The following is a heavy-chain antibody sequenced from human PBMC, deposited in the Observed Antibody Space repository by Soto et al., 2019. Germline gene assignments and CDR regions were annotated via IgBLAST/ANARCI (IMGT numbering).Heavy chain of an antibody. V-gene: IGHV4-59*01. CDR1: GDSIRSYY. CDR2: IYYSGST. J-gene: IGHJ6*02. Sequence: PSETLSLTCTVSGDSIRSYYWTWIRQPPGKGLELIGYIYYSGSTRYNPSLKSRVIISVDMSKNQFSLKLSSVIAADTAVYYCARAYGGFDNGLDVWGQGTAVTVSS. D-gene: IGHD5-12*01. CDR3: ARAYGGFDNGLDV.